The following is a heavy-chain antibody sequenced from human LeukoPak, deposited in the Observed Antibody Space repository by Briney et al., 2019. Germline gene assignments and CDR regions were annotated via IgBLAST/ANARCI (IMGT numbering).Heavy chain of an antibody. Sequence: SVKVPYQASGRTFRSYAISWVRQAPGQGLEWMGRIIPIFGTANYAQKFQGRVTITEDKSTSTAYMELTSLRSEDTAVYYCARDSLPVADVDYWGQGTLVTVSS. D-gene: IGHD6-19*01. CDR2: IIPIFGTA. V-gene: IGHV1-69*06. CDR3: ARDSLPVADVDY. J-gene: IGHJ4*02. CDR1: GRTFRSYA.